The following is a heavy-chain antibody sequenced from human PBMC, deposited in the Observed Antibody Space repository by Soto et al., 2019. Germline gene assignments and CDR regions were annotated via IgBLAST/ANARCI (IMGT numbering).Heavy chain of an antibody. J-gene: IGHJ4*02. CDR2: FDPEDGET. CDR1: GYTLTELS. CDR3: ATVTHYTIFGVVIIGYYFDY. V-gene: IGHV1-24*01. Sequence: QVQLVQSGAEVKKPGASVKVSCKVSGYTLTELSMHWVRQAPGKGLEWMGGFDPEDGETIYAQKFQGRVTMTEDTSTDTAYMELSSLRSEDTAVYYCATVTHYTIFGVVIIGYYFDYWGQGTLVTVSS. D-gene: IGHD3-3*01.